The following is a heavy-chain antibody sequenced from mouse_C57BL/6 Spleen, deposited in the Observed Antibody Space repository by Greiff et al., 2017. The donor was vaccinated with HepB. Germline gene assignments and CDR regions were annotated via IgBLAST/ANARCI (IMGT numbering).Heavy chain of an antibody. CDR1: GYAFSSYW. CDR3: ARSSPPTTVVAEDYFDY. CDR2: IYPGDGDT. V-gene: IGHV1-80*01. D-gene: IGHD1-1*01. J-gene: IGHJ2*01. Sequence: QVQLQQSGAELVKPGASVKISCKASGYAFSSYWMNWVKQRPGKGLEWIGQIYPGDGDTNYNGKFKGKATLTADKSSSTAYMQLSSLTSEDSAVYFCARSSPPTTVVAEDYFDYWGQGTTLTVSS.